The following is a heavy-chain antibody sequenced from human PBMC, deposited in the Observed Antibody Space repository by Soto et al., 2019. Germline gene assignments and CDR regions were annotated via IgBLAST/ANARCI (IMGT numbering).Heavy chain of an antibody. D-gene: IGHD3-3*01. Sequence: ASVKVSFKASGYTFTSYGISWVRQAPGQGLEWMGWISAYNGNTNYAQKLQGRVTMTTDTSTSTAYMELRSLRSDDTAVYYCARVRFLEWLLYTQQNYGMDVWGQGTTVTVSS. J-gene: IGHJ6*02. CDR1: GYTFTSYG. V-gene: IGHV1-18*04. CDR3: ARVRFLEWLLYTQQNYGMDV. CDR2: ISAYNGNT.